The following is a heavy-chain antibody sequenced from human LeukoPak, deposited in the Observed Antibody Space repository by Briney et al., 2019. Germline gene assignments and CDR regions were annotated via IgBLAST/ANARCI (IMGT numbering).Heavy chain of an antibody. D-gene: IGHD1-26*01. CDR1: GYTFTGHY. J-gene: IGHJ3*02. CDR3: ARVCATYSGSYSDNDAFDI. Sequence: ASVKVSCKASGYTFTGHYMHWVRQAPGQGLEWMGWINPNSGGTNYAQKFQGRVTMTRDTSISTAYMELSRLRSDDTAVYYCARVCATYSGSYSDNDAFDIWGQGTMVTVSS. V-gene: IGHV1-2*02. CDR2: INPNSGGT.